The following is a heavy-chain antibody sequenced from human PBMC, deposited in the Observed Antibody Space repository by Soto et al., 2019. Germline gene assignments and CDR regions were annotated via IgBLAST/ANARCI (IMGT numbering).Heavy chain of an antibody. D-gene: IGHD5-18*01. J-gene: IGHJ6*02. Sequence: QLVQSGAEVKKPGSSGKVSCKAAGGAFSNHAISWVRQAPGQGLEWMGGVIPIFGTPMYAQGVKGRVTITADKSMSTVYMKLSSLRSEDTAVYYCARGDKGDVYRYGPYPYYCCSMDVWGQGTTVTVSS. CDR3: ARGDKGDVYRYGPYPYYCCSMDV. CDR2: VIPIFGTP. CDR1: GGAFSNHA. V-gene: IGHV1-69*06.